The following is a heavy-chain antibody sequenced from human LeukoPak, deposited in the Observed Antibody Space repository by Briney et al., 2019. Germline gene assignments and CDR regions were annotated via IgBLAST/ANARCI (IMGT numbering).Heavy chain of an antibody. CDR3: VRNAASDFYYYMGV. D-gene: IGHD6-25*01. Sequence: GGSLRLSCVASGFTFYSYSMGWVRQSPGRGLECVSAISNYGHKTSYTDSVRGRFTISRDNSKNTVYLQMSSLRAEDTGIYYCVRNAASDFYYYMGVWGRGTTLIVS. CDR2: ISNYGHKT. CDR1: GFTFYSYS. J-gene: IGHJ6*03. V-gene: IGHV3-23*01.